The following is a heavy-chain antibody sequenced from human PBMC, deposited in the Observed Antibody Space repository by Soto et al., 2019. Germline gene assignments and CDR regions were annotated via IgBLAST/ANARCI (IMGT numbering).Heavy chain of an antibody. CDR2: INHSGST. V-gene: IGHV4-34*01. Sequence: PSETLSLICAVDDGSFSGHYWSWIRQPTGKGLEWIGEINHSGSTNYNPSLKSRVTISVDTSKNQFSLKLSSVTAADTAVYYCARKGRLTTLRWFDPWGQGTLVTVSS. J-gene: IGHJ5*02. CDR1: DGSFSGHY. CDR3: ARKGRLTTLRWFDP. D-gene: IGHD4-4*01.